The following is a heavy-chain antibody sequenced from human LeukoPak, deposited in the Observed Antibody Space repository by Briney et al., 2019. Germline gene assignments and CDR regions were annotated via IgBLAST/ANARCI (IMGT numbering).Heavy chain of an antibody. J-gene: IGHJ5*02. V-gene: IGHV4-39*01. CDR1: GGSISSSSYY. Sequence: SETLSLTCTVSGGSISSSSYYWGWIRQPPGKGLEWIGSIYYSGSTYYNPSLKSRVTISVDTSKNQFSLKLSSVTAADTAVYYCAVSYYDFWSGYPSWFDPWGQGTLVTVSS. D-gene: IGHD3-3*01. CDR2: IYYSGST. CDR3: AVSYYDFWSGYPSWFDP.